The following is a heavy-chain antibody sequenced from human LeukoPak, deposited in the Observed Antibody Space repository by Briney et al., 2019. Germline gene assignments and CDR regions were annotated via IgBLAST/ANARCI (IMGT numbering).Heavy chain of an antibody. CDR1: GFAFSSYV. Sequence: PGGSLRLSCAASGFAFSSYVMNWVRQAPGKGLEWVSYIDSTSSTIYFADSVKGRLTISRDNAKNSLFLQMNSLRAEDTAVYYCARADYYMDVWGKGTTVTVSS. J-gene: IGHJ6*03. CDR3: ARADYYMDV. CDR2: IDSTSSTI. V-gene: IGHV3-48*01.